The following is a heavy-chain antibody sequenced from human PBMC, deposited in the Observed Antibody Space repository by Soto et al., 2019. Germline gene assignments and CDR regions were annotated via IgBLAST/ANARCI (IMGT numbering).Heavy chain of an antibody. V-gene: IGHV3-30*18. CDR1: GFTFSSYS. Sequence: GGSLRLSCAASGFTFSSYSMNWVRQVPGKGLEWLAVVTHDRSIYPYADSVKGRFSISRDNSRKTLYLQMNSLRPEDTAVYYCVKDRSDTWSFDYWGEGTLVTVSS. CDR3: VKDRSDTWSFDY. J-gene: IGHJ4*02. CDR2: VTHDRSIY. D-gene: IGHD2-8*02.